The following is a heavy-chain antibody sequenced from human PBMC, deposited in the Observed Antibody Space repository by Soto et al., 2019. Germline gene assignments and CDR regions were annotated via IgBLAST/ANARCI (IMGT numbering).Heavy chain of an antibody. CDR3: ARSYYYGSGSYYSLRY. CDR1: GYTFTSYA. V-gene: IGHV1-3*01. D-gene: IGHD3-10*01. J-gene: IGHJ4*02. CDR2: INAGNGNT. Sequence: ASVKVSCKASGYTFTSYAMHWVRQAPGQRLEWMGWINAGNGNTKYSQKFQGRVTITRDTSASTAYMELSSLRSEDTAVYYCARSYYYGSGSYYSLRYWGQGTLVTVSS.